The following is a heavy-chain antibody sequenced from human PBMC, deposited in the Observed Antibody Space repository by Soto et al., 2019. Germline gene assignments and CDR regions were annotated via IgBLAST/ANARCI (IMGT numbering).Heavy chain of an antibody. CDR2: IYSGGRN. D-gene: IGHD6-13*01. CDR1: GGSISSFY. J-gene: IGHJ4*02. CDR3: ARGSSRWDY. V-gene: IGHV4-4*07. Sequence: SETLSLTCTVSGGSISSFYWSWIRQPAGKGLEWIGRIYSGGRNNYNPSLKSRVTMSVDPSKNQFSLRLSSVAAADTAMYSCARGSSRWDYWGQGTLVTVSS.